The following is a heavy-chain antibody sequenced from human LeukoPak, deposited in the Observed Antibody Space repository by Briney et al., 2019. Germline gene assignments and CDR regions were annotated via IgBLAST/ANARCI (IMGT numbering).Heavy chain of an antibody. CDR1: GGTFSSYA. CDR2: IIPIFGTA. J-gene: IGHJ4*02. V-gene: IGHV1-69*05. CDR3: AISTDPYPPLFDY. D-gene: IGHD6-13*01. Sequence: SVKVSFKASGGTFSSYAISWVRQAPGQGLEWMGGIIPIFGTANYAQKFQGRVTITTDESTSTAYVELSSLRSEDTAVYYCAISTDPYPPLFDYWGQGTLVTVSS.